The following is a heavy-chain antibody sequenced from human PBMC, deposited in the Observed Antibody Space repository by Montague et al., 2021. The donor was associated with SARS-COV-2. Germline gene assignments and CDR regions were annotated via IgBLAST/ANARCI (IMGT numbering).Heavy chain of an antibody. Sequence: SETLSLTCAVYGGSFSNYYWSWIRQPPGKGLEWIGDSNRRGSTNXNPSLKSRVTISVDTSKNQFSLKLSSVTAADTAVYYCTREGYQVLWSDYYYYGMDVWGQGTTVTVSS. CDR2: SNRRGST. D-gene: IGHD2-2*01. CDR1: GGSFSNYY. V-gene: IGHV4-34*01. CDR3: TREGYQVLWSDYYYYGMDV. J-gene: IGHJ6*02.